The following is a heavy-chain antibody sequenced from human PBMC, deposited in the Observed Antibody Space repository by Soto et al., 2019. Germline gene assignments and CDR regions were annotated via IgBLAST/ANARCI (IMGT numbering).Heavy chain of an antibody. J-gene: IGHJ6*01. CDR3: ASPVDTAIRDYYYGMDV. CDR2: MNPNSGNT. D-gene: IGHD5-18*01. V-gene: IGHV1-8*01. Sequence: ASVEVSCKASGYTFTSYDINWVRQATGQGLEWMGWMNPNSGNTGYAQKFQGRVTMTRNTSISTAYMELSSLRSEDTAVYYCASPVDTAIRDYYYGMDVWGQGTKITVSS. CDR1: GYTFTSYD.